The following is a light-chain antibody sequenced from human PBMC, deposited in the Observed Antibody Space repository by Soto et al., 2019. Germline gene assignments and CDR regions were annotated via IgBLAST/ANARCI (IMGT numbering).Light chain of an antibody. CDR1: QTVNNN. J-gene: IGKJ4*02. CDR3: QQYNNCPLT. Sequence: EIVMTQSPATLSVSPGERATLSCRASQTVNNNLAWYQQKPGQAPMLLIYGASARATGIPARFSGSGSGTEFTLTIRSLQSEDFAVYYCQQYNNCPLTFGGGTKVEIK. CDR2: GAS. V-gene: IGKV3-15*01.